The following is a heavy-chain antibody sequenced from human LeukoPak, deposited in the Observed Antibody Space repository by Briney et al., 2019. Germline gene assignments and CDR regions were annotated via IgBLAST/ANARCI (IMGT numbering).Heavy chain of an antibody. Sequence: NPSETLSLTCTVSGGSINTYYWSWLRQSAGRGLEWIGRIYTSGSTNYSPSPKSRVTMSVDTSENQFSLKLSSVTAADTAVYYCARLFYGSGSCYFDSWGQGTLVTVSS. D-gene: IGHD3-10*01. J-gene: IGHJ4*02. CDR1: GGSINTYY. V-gene: IGHV4-4*07. CDR3: ARLFYGSGSCYFDS. CDR2: IYTSGST.